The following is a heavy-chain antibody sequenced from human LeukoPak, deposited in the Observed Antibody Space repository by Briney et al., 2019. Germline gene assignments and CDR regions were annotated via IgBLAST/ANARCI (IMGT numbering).Heavy chain of an antibody. D-gene: IGHD5-12*01. CDR1: GFTFSSYW. V-gene: IGHV3-7*01. Sequence: GGSLRLSCAASGFTFSSYWMSWVRQAPGKGLEWVANIKQDGSEKYYVDSVKGRFTISRDNAKNSLYLQMNSLRAEDTAVYYCARWEDSGYDRMDVWGKGTTVTVSS. CDR2: IKQDGSEK. J-gene: IGHJ6*03. CDR3: ARWEDSGYDRMDV.